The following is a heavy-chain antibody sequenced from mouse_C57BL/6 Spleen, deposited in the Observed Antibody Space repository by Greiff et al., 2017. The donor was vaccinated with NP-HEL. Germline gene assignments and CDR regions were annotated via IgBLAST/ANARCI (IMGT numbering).Heavy chain of an antibody. CDR1: GYTFTSYW. Sequence: QVQLQQPGAELVMPGASVKLSCKASGYTFTSYWMHWVKQRPGQGLEWIGEIDPSDSYTNYNQKFKGKSTLTVDKSSSTAYMQLSSLTSEDSAVYYCARRGDDYWGQGTLVTVSA. CDR3: ARRGDDY. CDR2: IDPSDSYT. J-gene: IGHJ3*01. V-gene: IGHV1-69*01.